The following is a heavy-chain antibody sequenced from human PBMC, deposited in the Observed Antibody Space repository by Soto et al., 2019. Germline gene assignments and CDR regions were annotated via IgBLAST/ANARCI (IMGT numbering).Heavy chain of an antibody. CDR1: GFTVSSNY. J-gene: IGHJ6*03. CDR2: IYSGGST. V-gene: IGHV3-66*01. CDR3: ARKVVVVFYYYMDV. D-gene: IGHD2-2*01. Sequence: EVQLVESGGGLVQPGGSLRLSCAASGFTVSSNYMSWVRQAPGKGLEWVSVIYSGGSTYYADSVKGRFTISRDNSKNTLYLQMNSLRAEDTAVYYCARKVVVVFYYYMDVWCKGTTVTVSS.